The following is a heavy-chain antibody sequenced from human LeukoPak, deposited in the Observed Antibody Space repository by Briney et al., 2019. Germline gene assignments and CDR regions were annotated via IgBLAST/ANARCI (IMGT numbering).Heavy chain of an antibody. V-gene: IGHV3-23*01. J-gene: IGHJ4*02. D-gene: IGHD6-19*01. Sequence: PGGSLRLSCEASGFTFSGYAMSWVRQAPGKGLKWVSVISDSGVITHYADSVKGRFTISRDNSKNTLYLQMNSLRAEDTAVYYCARGGISVAGFDYWGQGTLVTVSS. CDR2: ISDSGVIT. CDR3: ARGGISVAGFDY. CDR1: GFTFSGYA.